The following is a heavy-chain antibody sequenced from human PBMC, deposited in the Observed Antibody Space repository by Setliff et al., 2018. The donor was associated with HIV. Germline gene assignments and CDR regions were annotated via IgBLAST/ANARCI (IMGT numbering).Heavy chain of an antibody. D-gene: IGHD2-2*01. CDR1: NYSISSGHY. V-gene: IGHV4-38-2*02. Sequence: PSETLSLTCTISNYSISSGHYWGWIRQPPGKGLEWIGSIFYSGSTYYNPSLKSRPTISVDTSKNQFSLKLNSVTAADTAVYYCARLAIPAATTDYWGQGTLVTVSS. CDR2: IFYSGST. J-gene: IGHJ4*02. CDR3: ARLAIPAATTDY.